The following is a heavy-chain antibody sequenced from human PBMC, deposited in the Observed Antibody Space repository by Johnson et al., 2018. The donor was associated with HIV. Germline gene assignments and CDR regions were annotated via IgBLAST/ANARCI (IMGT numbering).Heavy chain of an antibody. D-gene: IGHD6-19*01. CDR3: AKDLHPAGQWLAFDI. Sequence: VQLVESGGGVVQPGGSLRLSCAASGFTFSDYGIHWVRQVPGKGLEWVAFIRDDGSDNFYGDSVKGRFTISRDNSKNTVHLQMNSLRADDTALYYCAKDLHPAGQWLAFDIWGQGTMLTVSS. J-gene: IGHJ3*02. V-gene: IGHV3-30*02. CDR1: GFTFSDYG. CDR2: IRDDGSDN.